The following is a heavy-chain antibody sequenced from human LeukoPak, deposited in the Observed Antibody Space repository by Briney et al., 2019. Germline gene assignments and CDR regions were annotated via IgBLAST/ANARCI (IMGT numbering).Heavy chain of an antibody. Sequence: GASVKVSCKASGYTFTSYGISWVRQAPGQGLEWMGWISAYNGITNYAQKLQGRVTMTTDTSTSTAYMELRSLRSDDTAVYYCARDGPQWELLLRYAFDIWGQGTMVTVSS. V-gene: IGHV1-18*01. D-gene: IGHD1-26*01. CDR2: ISAYNGIT. CDR3: ARDGPQWELLLRYAFDI. CDR1: GYTFTSYG. J-gene: IGHJ3*02.